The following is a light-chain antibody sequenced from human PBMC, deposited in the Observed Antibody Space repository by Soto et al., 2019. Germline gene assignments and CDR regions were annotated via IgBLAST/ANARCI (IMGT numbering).Light chain of an antibody. CDR2: TTS. Sequence: DIQLTQSPSFLSASVGDRVTITCRASQGISSYLAWYQQEPGKAPKLLIYTTSALHSGVPSRFSGSGSGTEFTLTINSLQPEDFATYYCQQLSSYPLTFGGGTKVEIK. V-gene: IGKV1-9*01. CDR1: QGISSY. CDR3: QQLSSYPLT. J-gene: IGKJ4*01.